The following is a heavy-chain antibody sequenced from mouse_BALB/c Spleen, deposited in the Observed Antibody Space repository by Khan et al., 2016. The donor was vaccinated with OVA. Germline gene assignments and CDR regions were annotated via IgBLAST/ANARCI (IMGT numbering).Heavy chain of an antibody. J-gene: IGHJ2*01. CDR1: GYTFTSYW. D-gene: IGHD1-1*01. Sequence: QVQLQQPGAELVKAGASVKMSCKASGYTFTSYWMHWVKQRLGQGLEWFAETNPTNGRTYYNEKFKSKATLTVHKSSSTAYMLLSGPTFEDSAVYYCARIKKIVATYFDYWGQGTTLTVSS. V-gene: IGHV1S81*02. CDR3: ARIKKIVATYFDY. CDR2: TNPTNGRT.